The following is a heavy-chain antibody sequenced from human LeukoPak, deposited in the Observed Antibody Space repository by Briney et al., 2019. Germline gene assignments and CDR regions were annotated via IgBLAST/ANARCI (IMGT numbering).Heavy chain of an antibody. CDR3: AKDDDGYY. CDR1: GFTFSKSW. V-gene: IGHV3-7*04. D-gene: IGHD3-3*01. Sequence: GGSLRLSCAASGFTFSKSWMSWVRQTPEKGLEWVANIKEDGSAKYYVDSVKGRFTISRDNAKNSLYLPMNSLRAEDTAVYYCAKDDDGYYWGQGILVTVSS. J-gene: IGHJ4*02. CDR2: IKEDGSAK.